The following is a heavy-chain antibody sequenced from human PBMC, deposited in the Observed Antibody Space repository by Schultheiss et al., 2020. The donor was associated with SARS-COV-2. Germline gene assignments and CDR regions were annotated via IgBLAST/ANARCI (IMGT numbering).Heavy chain of an antibody. CDR3: ARDRGGLGNWFDP. D-gene: IGHD3/OR15-3a*01. CDR2: IYYGGSTKS. CDR1: GDAISTYY. J-gene: IGHJ5*02. Sequence: SQTLSLTCSVSGDAISTYYWSWIRQPPGKGLEWIGYIYYGGSTKSNYNPSLKSRVTISVDTSKNQFSLKLTSVTSADTAVYYCARDRGGLGNWFDPWGQGALVTVSS. V-gene: IGHV4-59*01.